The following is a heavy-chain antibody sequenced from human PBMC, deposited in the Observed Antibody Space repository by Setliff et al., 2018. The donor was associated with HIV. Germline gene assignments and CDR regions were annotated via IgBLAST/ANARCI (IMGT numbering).Heavy chain of an antibody. V-gene: IGHV5-51*01. Sequence: GESLKISCKGSGYTFTSYWIGWVRQMPRKGLEWMGIIYPGDSDTRYSPSFQGRVTISADKSINTAYLQWSSLQASDTAMYYCARRASKASLDYWGQGTLVTAPQ. CDR2: IYPGDSDT. J-gene: IGHJ4*02. CDR1: GYTFTSYW. CDR3: ARRASKASLDY.